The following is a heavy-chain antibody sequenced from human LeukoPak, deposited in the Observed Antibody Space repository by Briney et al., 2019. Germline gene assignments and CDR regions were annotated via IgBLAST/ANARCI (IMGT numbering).Heavy chain of an antibody. Sequence: PGGSLRLSCAASGFTFSNAWMSWVRQAPGKGLEWVSAIGGGGHDTFYADSVRGRFTISRDNSKNTLYLQMSSLRPEDTAVYFCAKFRPLTSVAGTIFHYWGQGTLVTVSS. CDR3: AKFRPLTSVAGTIFHY. CDR1: GFTFSNAW. J-gene: IGHJ4*02. D-gene: IGHD6-19*01. V-gene: IGHV3-23*01. CDR2: IGGGGHDT.